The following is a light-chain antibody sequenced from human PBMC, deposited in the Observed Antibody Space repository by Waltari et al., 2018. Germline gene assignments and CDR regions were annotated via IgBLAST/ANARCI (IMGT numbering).Light chain of an antibody. CDR2: GAS. J-gene: IGKJ1*01. V-gene: IGKV3-20*01. CDR1: QRITRA. CDR3: QHYLRLPVT. Sequence: EIVLPPSPGPLSLSPGASATLSCRTIQRITRALAWYQQKPGQAPRLRIYGASNTATGIPDRFSGSGSGTDFSLTISSLEPEDFAVYYCQHYLRLPVTFGQGTKVEVK.